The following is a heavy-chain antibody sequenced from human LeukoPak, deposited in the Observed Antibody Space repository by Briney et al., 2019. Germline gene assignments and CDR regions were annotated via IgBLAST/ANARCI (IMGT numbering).Heavy chain of an antibody. CDR1: GYTFTSYY. D-gene: IGHD1-1*01. V-gene: IGHV1-46*01. Sequence: ASVKVSCKASGYTFTSYYMHWVRQAPGQGLEWMGIINPSGDNTNYAQKFQGRVTMTRDTPTSIVYMEVSSLRSDDTAVYYCARGRTNDFNTFDYWGPGTLVIVSS. J-gene: IGHJ4*02. CDR3: ARGRTNDFNTFDY. CDR2: INPSGDNT.